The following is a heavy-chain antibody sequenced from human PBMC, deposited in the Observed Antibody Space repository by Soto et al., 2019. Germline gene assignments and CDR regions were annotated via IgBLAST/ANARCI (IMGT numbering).Heavy chain of an antibody. D-gene: IGHD3-10*01. CDR3: TRDRITMVRGVISYYYYYGMDV. V-gene: IGHV3-49*03. CDR1: GFTFGDYA. Sequence: PGGSLRLSCTASGFTFGDYAMSWFRQAPGKGLEWVGFIRSKAYGGTTEYAASVKGRFTISRDDSKSIAHLQMNSLKTEDTAVYYCTRDRITMVRGVISYYYYYGMDVWGQGTTVTVSS. J-gene: IGHJ6*02. CDR2: IRSKAYGGTT.